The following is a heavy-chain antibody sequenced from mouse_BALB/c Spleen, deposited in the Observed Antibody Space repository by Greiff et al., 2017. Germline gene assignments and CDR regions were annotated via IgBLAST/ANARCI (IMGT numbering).Heavy chain of an antibody. Sequence: QVQLQQSGAELAKPGASVKMSCKASGYTFTSYWMHWVKQRPGQGLEWIGYINPSTGYTEYNQKFKDKATLTADKSSSTAYMQLSSLTSEDSAVYYCARDNSWGFAYWGQGTLVTVSA. CDR3: ARDNSWGFAY. J-gene: IGHJ3*01. CDR2: INPSTGYT. V-gene: IGHV1-7*01. CDR1: GYTFTSYW.